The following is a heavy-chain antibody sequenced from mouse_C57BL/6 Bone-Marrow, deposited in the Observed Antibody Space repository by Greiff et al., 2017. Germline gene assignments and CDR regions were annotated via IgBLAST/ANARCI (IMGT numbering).Heavy chain of an antibody. D-gene: IGHD2-2*01. J-gene: IGHJ4*01. CDR1: GYTFTSYG. CDR3: ARSGGLRYAMDY. CDR2: IYPRSGNT. V-gene: IGHV1-81*01. Sequence: VQLQQSGAELARPGASVKLSCKASGYTFTSYGISWVKQRTGQGLEWIGEIYPRSGNTYYNEKFKGKATLTADKSSSTAYMELRSLTSEDSAVXFCARSGGLRYAMDYWGQGTSVTVSS.